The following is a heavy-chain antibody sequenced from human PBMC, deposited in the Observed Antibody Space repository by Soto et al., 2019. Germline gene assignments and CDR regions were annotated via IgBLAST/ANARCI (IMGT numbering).Heavy chain of an antibody. V-gene: IGHV3-23*01. CDR2: IGGSGDRT. J-gene: IGHJ4*02. CDR1: GITISNYP. D-gene: IGHD3-22*01. CDR3: VKDDGGYPSTAPH. Sequence: VQLLESGGGSVQAGGSLRLSCAASGITISNYPMSWVRQAPGKGLDWVSGIGGSGDRTYYADSAKGRFTISKDISKNSLSLQLDSLGVEDTAVYFCVKDDGGYPSTAPHWGQGTLVTVSS.